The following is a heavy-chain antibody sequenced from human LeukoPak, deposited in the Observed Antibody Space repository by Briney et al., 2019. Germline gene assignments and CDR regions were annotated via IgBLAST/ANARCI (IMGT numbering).Heavy chain of an antibody. Sequence: ASVKVSCKVSGYTLTELSMHWVRQAPGKGLEWMGGFDPENGGAIYAQKFQGRVTMTEDTSTDTVYMELNSLKSEDTAVYYCAAGGVYDLLDHWGQGTLVTVSS. V-gene: IGHV1-24*01. D-gene: IGHD2-8*01. J-gene: IGHJ4*02. CDR1: GYTLTELS. CDR2: FDPENGGA. CDR3: AAGGVYDLLDH.